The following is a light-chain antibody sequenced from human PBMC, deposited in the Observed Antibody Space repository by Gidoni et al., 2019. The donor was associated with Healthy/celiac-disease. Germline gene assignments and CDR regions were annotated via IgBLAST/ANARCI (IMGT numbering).Light chain of an antibody. CDR1: SSNIGAGYD. CDR2: GNS. J-gene: IGLJ2*01. V-gene: IGLV1-40*01. Sequence: QSVLTQPPSVSGAPGRRATISCTGSSSNIGAGYDVHWYQQLPGTAPKLLLYGNSNRPSGVPDRFSGSKSGTSASLAITGLQAEDEADYYCQSYDSSLSGSVVFGGGTKLTVL. CDR3: QSYDSSLSGSVV.